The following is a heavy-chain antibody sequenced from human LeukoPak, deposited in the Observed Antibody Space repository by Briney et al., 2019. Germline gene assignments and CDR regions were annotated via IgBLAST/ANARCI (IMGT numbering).Heavy chain of an antibody. Sequence: SETLSLTCAVYGGSFSGYYWSWIRQPPGKGLEWIGEINHSGSTNYNPSLKSRVTISVDTSKNQFSLKLSSVTAADTAVYYCARVRDILAGVCFDYWGQGTLVTVSS. V-gene: IGHV4-34*01. CDR1: GGSFSGYY. D-gene: IGHD3-9*01. CDR3: ARVRDILAGVCFDY. J-gene: IGHJ4*02. CDR2: INHSGST.